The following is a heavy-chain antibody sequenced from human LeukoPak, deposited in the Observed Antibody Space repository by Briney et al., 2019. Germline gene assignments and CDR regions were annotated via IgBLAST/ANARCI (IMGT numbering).Heavy chain of an antibody. Sequence: SETLSLTCAVYGGSFSGYYWSWIRQPPGKGLEWIGEINHSGSTNYNPSLTSRVTISVDTSKNQFSLKLSSVTAADTAVYYCARTHNYYYYYGMDVWGQGTTVTVSS. J-gene: IGHJ6*02. D-gene: IGHD1-14*01. CDR3: ARTHNYYYYYGMDV. CDR2: INHSGST. CDR1: GGSFSGYY. V-gene: IGHV4-34*01.